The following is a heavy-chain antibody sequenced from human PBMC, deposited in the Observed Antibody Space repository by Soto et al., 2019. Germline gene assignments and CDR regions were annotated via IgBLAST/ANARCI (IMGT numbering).Heavy chain of an antibody. J-gene: IGHJ4*02. V-gene: IGHV1-18*01. Sequence: QVQLVQSGPEVKKPGASVKVSCKTSGYTFTSYGISWVRQAPGQGLEWMGWITTDKGKTTYAQKFQGRVTMTTDTPTSTAYMELTSLRSDDPAVYYCATRSPAFDYWGQGTLDTVSS. CDR3: ATRSPAFDY. CDR2: ITTDKGKT. CDR1: GYTFTSYG.